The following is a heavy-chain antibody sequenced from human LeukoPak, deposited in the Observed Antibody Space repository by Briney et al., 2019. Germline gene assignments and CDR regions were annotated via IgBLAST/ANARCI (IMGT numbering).Heavy chain of an antibody. D-gene: IGHD2/OR15-2a*01. Sequence: PGGALRLSCAASRFTFSDYYMSWIRQAPGKGLEWVSYISSSGSTIYYADSVKGRFTISRDNAKNSLYLQMKSLRAEDTAVYYCARGKTSQNIVTRKTYNWFDPWGQGTLVTVSS. CDR2: ISSSGSTI. CDR1: RFTFSDYY. V-gene: IGHV3-11*04. CDR3: ARGKTSQNIVTRKTYNWFDP. J-gene: IGHJ5*02.